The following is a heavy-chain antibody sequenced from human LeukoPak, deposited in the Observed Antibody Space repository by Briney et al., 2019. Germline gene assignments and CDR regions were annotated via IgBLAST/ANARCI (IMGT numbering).Heavy chain of an antibody. Sequence: GASVKVSCKASGGTFSSYAISWVRQAPGQGLEWMGRIIPIFGTANYAQKFQGRVTITTDESTSTAYMELSSLRSEDTAVYYCARVVYCGGDYLMGYMDVWGKGTTVTVSS. V-gene: IGHV1-69*05. CDR2: IIPIFGTA. D-gene: IGHD2-21*02. CDR1: GGTFSSYA. CDR3: ARVVYCGGDYLMGYMDV. J-gene: IGHJ6*03.